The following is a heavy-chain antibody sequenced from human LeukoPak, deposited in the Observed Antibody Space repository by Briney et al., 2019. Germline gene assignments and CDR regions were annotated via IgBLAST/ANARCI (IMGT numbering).Heavy chain of an antibody. CDR2: INHSGST. Sequence: GSLRLSCAASGFTVSTNYMSWIRQPPGKGLEWIGEINHSGSTNYNPSLKSRVTISVDTSKNQFSLKLSSVTAADTAVYYCARGPLSITMVRGVIRDGYGYWGQGTLVTVSS. J-gene: IGHJ4*02. CDR1: GFTVSTNY. D-gene: IGHD3-10*01. CDR3: ARGPLSITMVRGVIRDGYGY. V-gene: IGHV4-34*01.